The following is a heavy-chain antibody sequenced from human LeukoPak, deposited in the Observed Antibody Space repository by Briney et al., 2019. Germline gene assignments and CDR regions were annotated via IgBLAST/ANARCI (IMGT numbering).Heavy chain of an antibody. CDR1: GFTFSSYA. J-gene: IGHJ4*02. Sequence: GGSLRLSCAASGFTFSSYAMHWVRQAPGKGLEWVAVISYDGSNKYYADSVKGRFTISRDNSKNTLYLQMNSLRAEDTAVYYCATKELRYFDWLLYYWGQGTLVTVSS. V-gene: IGHV3-30*04. CDR3: ATKELRYFDWLLYY. D-gene: IGHD3-9*01. CDR2: ISYDGSNK.